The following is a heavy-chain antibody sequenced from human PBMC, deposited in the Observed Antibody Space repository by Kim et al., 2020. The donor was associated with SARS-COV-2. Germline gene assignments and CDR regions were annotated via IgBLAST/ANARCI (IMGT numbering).Heavy chain of an antibody. Sequence: ASVKVSCKTSGYTFTTYAMNWVRQAPGQGLEWMGWINTNTGNPTYAQGFTGRFVFSLDISVTTAYLQISSLKAEDTAVYYCARVGPCSGGSCYSHKHIYYYGMDVWGQGTTVTVSS. CDR3: ARVGPCSGGSCYSHKHIYYYGMDV. CDR2: INTNTGNP. J-gene: IGHJ6*02. V-gene: IGHV7-4-1*02. D-gene: IGHD2-15*01. CDR1: GYTFTTYA.